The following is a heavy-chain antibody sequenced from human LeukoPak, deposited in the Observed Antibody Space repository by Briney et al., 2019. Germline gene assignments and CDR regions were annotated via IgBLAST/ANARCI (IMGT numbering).Heavy chain of an antibody. CDR1: GFTFSDYY. Sequence: PGGSLRLSCAASGFTFSDYYMSWIRQAPGKGLEWVSYISSSGSTIYYADSVKGRFTISRDNAKNSLYLQMNSLRAEATAVYYCAREISGYAYYYYYYYMDVWGKGTTVTVSS. CDR2: ISSSGSTI. J-gene: IGHJ6*03. D-gene: IGHD5-12*01. V-gene: IGHV3-11*04. CDR3: AREISGYAYYYYYYYMDV.